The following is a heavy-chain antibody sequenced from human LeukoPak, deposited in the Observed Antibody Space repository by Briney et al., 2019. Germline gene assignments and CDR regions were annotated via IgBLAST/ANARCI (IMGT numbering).Heavy chain of an antibody. J-gene: IGHJ4*02. D-gene: IGHD5-12*01. V-gene: IGHV4-61*02. CDR3: ARVVATILTFDY. Sequence: PSETLSLTCTVSGGSISSGSYYWSWIRQPAGKGLEWIGRIYTSGSTNYNPSLKSRVTISVDTSKNQFSLKLSSVTAADTAVYYCARVVATILTFDYWGQGTLVTVSS. CDR2: IYTSGST. CDR1: GGSISSGSYY.